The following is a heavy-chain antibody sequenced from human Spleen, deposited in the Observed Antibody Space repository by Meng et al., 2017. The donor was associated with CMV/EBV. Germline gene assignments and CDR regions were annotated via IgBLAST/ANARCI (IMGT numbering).Heavy chain of an antibody. CDR1: GYTFTAHY. CDR3: ARDNNWGPDY. J-gene: IGHJ4*02. V-gene: IGHV1-2*02. CDR2: IHPHRGDA. D-gene: IGHD7-27*01. Sequence: VKVSCKASGYTFTAHYFHWVRQAPGQGLEWMGWIHPHRGDANYAQQFQGRVTLTRDTSINTGYMELTRLTSDDTAVYYCARDNNWGPDYWGQGTLVTVSS.